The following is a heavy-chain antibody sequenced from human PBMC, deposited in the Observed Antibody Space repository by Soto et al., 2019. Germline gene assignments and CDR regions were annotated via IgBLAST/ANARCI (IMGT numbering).Heavy chain of an antibody. D-gene: IGHD1-26*01. CDR2: IYWDDDV. V-gene: IGHV2-5*02. CDR3: ARSRYSNALYHKATFDF. CDR1: GFSLSTSGVG. J-gene: IGHJ4*01. Sequence: QITLKESGPSLIKPTQTLTLTCTFSGFSLSTSGVGVGWIRQPPGKALEWLALIYWDDDVRYSPSLNSRLTVTKDTSKNQVLLTMTNMDPVDTTTYYCARSRYSNALYHKATFDFWGHGTLVSVSS.